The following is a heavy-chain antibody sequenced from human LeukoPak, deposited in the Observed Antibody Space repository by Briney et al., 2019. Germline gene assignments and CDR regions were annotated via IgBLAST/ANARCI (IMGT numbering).Heavy chain of an antibody. Sequence: PSETLSLTCAVSGGSISSGGYSWSWIRQPPGKGLEWIGYIYHNGNTYYSPSLKSRVTISVDTSKNQFSLKLSSVTAADTAVYYCARVGYSYGFPDYWGQGTLVTVSS. J-gene: IGHJ4*02. CDR2: IYHNGNT. V-gene: IGHV4-30-2*01. D-gene: IGHD5-18*01. CDR3: ARVGYSYGFPDY. CDR1: GGSISSGGYS.